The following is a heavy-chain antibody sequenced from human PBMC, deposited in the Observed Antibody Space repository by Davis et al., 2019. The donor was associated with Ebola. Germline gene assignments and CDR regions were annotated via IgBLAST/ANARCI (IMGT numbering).Heavy chain of an antibody. Sequence: GESLKISCAASGFTFSSYWMSWVRQAPGKGLEWVANIKQDGSEKYYVDSVKGRFTISRDNAKNSLYLQMNSLRAEDTAVYYCARDTSGWYSVYYYYYMDVWGKGTTVTVSS. J-gene: IGHJ6*03. V-gene: IGHV3-7*01. CDR3: ARDTSGWYSVYYYYYMDV. CDR1: GFTFSSYW. D-gene: IGHD6-19*01. CDR2: IKQDGSEK.